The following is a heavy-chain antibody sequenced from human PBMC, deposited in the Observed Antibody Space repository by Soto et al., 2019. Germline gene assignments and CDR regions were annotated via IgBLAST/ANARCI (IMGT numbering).Heavy chain of an antibody. CDR3: ASRYASSDY. V-gene: IGHV1-69*02. CDR2: IIPILGIA. J-gene: IGHJ4*02. D-gene: IGHD3-22*01. CDR1: GGTFSSYT. Sequence: QVQLVHSGAEVKKPGSSVKVSCKASGGTFSSYTISWVRQAPGQGLEWMGRIIPILGIANYAQKFQGRVTITADTSTSTAYMAPSSLRSEDTAVYSCASRYASSDYWGQGTLVTVSS.